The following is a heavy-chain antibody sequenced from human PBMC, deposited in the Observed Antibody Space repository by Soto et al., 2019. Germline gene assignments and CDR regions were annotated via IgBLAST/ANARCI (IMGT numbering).Heavy chain of an antibody. CDR1: GYNFTNYW. Sequence: GESLKISCNGSGYNFTNYWIGWVRQMSGKGLESMGIIYPGDSDTRYSPSFQGQVTISADKSISTAYLQWSSLKASDTAMYYCAGGGVRGVVTRTRDYYGMDVWGQGTTVTVSS. V-gene: IGHV5-51*01. J-gene: IGHJ6*02. CDR2: IYPGDSDT. CDR3: AGGGVRGVVTRTRDYYGMDV. D-gene: IGHD3-10*01.